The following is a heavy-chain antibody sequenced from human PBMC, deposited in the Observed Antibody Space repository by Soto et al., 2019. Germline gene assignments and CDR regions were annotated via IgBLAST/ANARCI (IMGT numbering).Heavy chain of an antibody. CDR2: TRTKDKSYTT. J-gene: IGHJ6*02. CDR1: GFTFSDHY. Sequence: PGGSLRLSCTGSGFTFSDHYMDWVRQAPGKGLEWVGRTRTKDKSYTTEYATPVKGRFTISRDDSKKSLYLQMNSLKTEDTAVYFCARGSTVATNYYYGLDVWGQGTTVIVSS. V-gene: IGHV3-72*01. D-gene: IGHD4-4*01. CDR3: ARGSTVATNYYYGLDV.